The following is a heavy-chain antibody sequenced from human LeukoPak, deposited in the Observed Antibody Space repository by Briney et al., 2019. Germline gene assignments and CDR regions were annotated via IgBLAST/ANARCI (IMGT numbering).Heavy chain of an antibody. CDR1: GFTFSSYS. V-gene: IGHV3-21*01. CDR3: ARAHGDFSKTYYFDY. CDR2: ISSSSSYI. J-gene: IGHJ4*02. Sequence: GGSLRLSCAASGFTFSSYSMNWVRQAPEKGLEWVSSISSSSSYIYYADSVKGRFTISRDNAKNSLYLQMNSLRAEDTAVYYCARAHGDFSKTYYFDYWGQGTLVTVSS. D-gene: IGHD4-17*01.